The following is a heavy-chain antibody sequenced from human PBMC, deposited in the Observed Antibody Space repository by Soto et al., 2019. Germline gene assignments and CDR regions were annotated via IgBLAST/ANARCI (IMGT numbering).Heavy chain of an antibody. D-gene: IGHD3-10*01. V-gene: IGHV4-30-2*01. CDR3: ARGRASGVRAYYFDY. J-gene: IGHJ4*02. Sequence: PSETLSLTCAVSGGSISSGGYSWSWIRQPPGKGLEWIGYIYHSGSTYYNPSLKSRVTISVDRSKNQFSLKLSSVTAADTAVYYCARGRASGVRAYYFDYWGQGTLVTVSS. CDR2: IYHSGST. CDR1: GGSISSGGYS.